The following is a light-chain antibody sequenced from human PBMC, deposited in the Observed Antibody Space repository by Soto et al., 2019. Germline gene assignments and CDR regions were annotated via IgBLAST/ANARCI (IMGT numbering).Light chain of an antibody. J-gene: IGKJ5*01. CDR3: HQYNNWPTST. CDR1: QSVNHN. V-gene: IGKV3-15*01. Sequence: ERVMTQYPANRSSSPGESCTLSCRASQSVNHNVAWYQQKPGQAPRLLIYGARSRATGVPDRFSGSGSGTEFTLPISSLQAEDFLVYFCHQYNNWPTSTFGQGTRLEIK. CDR2: GAR.